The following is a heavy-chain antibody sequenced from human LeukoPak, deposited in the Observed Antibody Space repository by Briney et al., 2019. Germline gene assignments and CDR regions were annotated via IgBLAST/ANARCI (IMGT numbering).Heavy chain of an antibody. D-gene: IGHD4-11*01. CDR2: ISSSGSTI. CDR3: ARDLPQTTPGFDP. Sequence: GGSLRLSCAASGFTFSDYYMGWIRQAPGKGLEWVSYISSSGSTIYYADSVKGRFTISRDNAKKSLYLQMNSLRAEDTAVYYCARDLPQTTPGFDPWGQGTLVTVSS. CDR1: GFTFSDYY. J-gene: IGHJ5*02. V-gene: IGHV3-11*01.